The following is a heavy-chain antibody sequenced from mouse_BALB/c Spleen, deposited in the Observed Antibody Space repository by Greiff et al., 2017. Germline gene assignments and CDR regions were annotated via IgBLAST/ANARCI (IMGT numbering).Heavy chain of an antibody. J-gene: IGHJ2*01. CDR3: ARPIYYDYGYFDY. CDR2: IYPYNGGT. Sequence: VQLQQSGPELVKPGASVKISCKASGYTFTDYNMHWVKQSHGKSLEWIGYIYPYNGGTGYNQKFKSKATLTVDNSSSTAYMELRSLTSEDSAVYYCARPIYYDYGYFDYWGQGTTLTVSS. D-gene: IGHD2-4*01. V-gene: IGHV1S29*02. CDR1: GYTFTDYN.